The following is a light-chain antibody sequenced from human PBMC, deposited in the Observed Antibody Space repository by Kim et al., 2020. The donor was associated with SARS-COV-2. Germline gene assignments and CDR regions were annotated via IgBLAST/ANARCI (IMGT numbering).Light chain of an antibody. V-gene: IGKV1-39*01. CDR3: QQSSSTSYT. CDR1: QSISTY. Sequence: DIQMTQSPSSLSASIGDRVTITCRASQSISTYLNWYQQKPGKAPNLLIYATSSLQSGVPSRFSGSGSGTDFTLTISSLQPEDFATYYCQQSSSTSYTFCPGTKLEI. J-gene: IGKJ2*01. CDR2: ATS.